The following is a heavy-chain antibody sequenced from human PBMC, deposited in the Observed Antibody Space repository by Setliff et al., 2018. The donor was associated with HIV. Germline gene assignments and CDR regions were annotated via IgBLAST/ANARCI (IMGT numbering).Heavy chain of an antibody. D-gene: IGHD2-15*01. V-gene: IGHV4-59*12. J-gene: IGHJ6*03. CDR2: IFYTGAT. CDR1: SGSMTGYY. Sequence: SETLSLTCTVSSGSMTGYYWTWIRQPPGKGLEWIGYIFYTGATRYSPSLKSRVTISIDTSKNQFALKLASVTAADTAVYYCAGLGYCSGGTCQSEPYYYYYMDVWGKGTTVTVSS. CDR3: AGLGYCSGGTCQSEPYYYYYMDV.